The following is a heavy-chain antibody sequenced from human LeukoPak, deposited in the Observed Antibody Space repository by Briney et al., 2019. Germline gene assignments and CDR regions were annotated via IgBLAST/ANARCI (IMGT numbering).Heavy chain of an antibody. Sequence: GGSLRLSCAASGFTFSSDWMHWVRQAPAKGLVWVSRINSDGSNINYADSVKGRFTISRDNSKNTLYLQMNSLRAEDTAVYYCARVLAARPRGYYYYGMDVWGQGTTVTVSS. V-gene: IGHV3-74*01. CDR2: INSDGSNI. CDR3: ARVLAARPRGYYYYGMDV. J-gene: IGHJ6*02. CDR1: GFTFSSDW. D-gene: IGHD6-6*01.